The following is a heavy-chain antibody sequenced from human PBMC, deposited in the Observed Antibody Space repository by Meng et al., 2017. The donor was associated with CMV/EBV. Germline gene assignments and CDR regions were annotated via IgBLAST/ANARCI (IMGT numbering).Heavy chain of an antibody. Sequence: QPRPPASGAGVVEPSETLPLTCTVSGGSNSSSSYYWGWIRHPPGKGLEWIGSIYYSGSTYYHPSLKSRVTISVDTSKNQFSLKLSSVTAADTAVYYCARDAGHYDILTGYSYWGQGTLVTVSS. V-gene: IGHV4-39*07. CDR3: ARDAGHYDILTGYSY. CDR2: IYYSGST. CDR1: GGSNSSSSYY. J-gene: IGHJ4*02. D-gene: IGHD3-9*01.